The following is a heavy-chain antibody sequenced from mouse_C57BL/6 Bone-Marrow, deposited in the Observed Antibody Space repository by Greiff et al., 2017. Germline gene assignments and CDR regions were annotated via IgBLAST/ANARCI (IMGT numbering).Heavy chain of an antibody. J-gene: IGHJ4*01. V-gene: IGHV5-4*01. CDR3: ARDREDGYYIPSYAMDY. CDR2: ISDGGSYT. CDR1: GFTFSSYA. D-gene: IGHD2-3*01. Sequence: EVQVVESGGGLVKPGGSLKLSCAASGFTFSSYAMSCVRQTPEKRLEWVATISDGGSYTYSPDNVKGRFTISRDNAKNNLYLQMSHLKSEDTAMYYCARDREDGYYIPSYAMDYWGQGTSVTVSS.